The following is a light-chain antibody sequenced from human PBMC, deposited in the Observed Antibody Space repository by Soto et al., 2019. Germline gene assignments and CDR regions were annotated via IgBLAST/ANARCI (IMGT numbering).Light chain of an antibody. J-gene: IGKJ5*01. V-gene: IGKV3-20*01. CDR1: QSVSRSY. CDR2: GAS. Sequence: EIVLTQSPGTLSLSPGERATLSCRASQSVSRSYLAWYQQKPGQAPRLLIYGASSRATGIPDRFSRSGSGTDFTLTISRLEPEDFAVYYCQQYGSSSITFGQGTRLEIK. CDR3: QQYGSSSIT.